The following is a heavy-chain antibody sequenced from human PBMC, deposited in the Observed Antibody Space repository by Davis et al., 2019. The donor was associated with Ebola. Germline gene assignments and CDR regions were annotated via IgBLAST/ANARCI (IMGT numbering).Heavy chain of an antibody. V-gene: IGHV3-21*01. J-gene: IGHJ2*01. CDR1: GFTFPSYT. Sequence: GESLKISCAASGFTFPSYTMNWVRQAPGKGLEWVSFISSSSNYIYYADSVKGRFTVSRDNAKNSLYLQMNSLRAEDTAVYYCVRDPALVVTGGGWFFGLWGRGTLVTVSS. CDR3: VRDPALVVTGGGWFFGL. CDR2: ISSSSNYI. D-gene: IGHD2-21*02.